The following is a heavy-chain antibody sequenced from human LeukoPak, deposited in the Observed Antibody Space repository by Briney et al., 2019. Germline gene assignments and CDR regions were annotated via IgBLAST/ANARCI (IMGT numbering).Heavy chain of an antibody. CDR3: TTGIVVVPAAPTL. CDR1: GFTFSSYA. J-gene: IGHJ4*02. D-gene: IGHD2-2*01. Sequence: GGSLRLSCAASGFTFSSYAMSWVRQAPGKGLEWVGRIKSKTDGGTTDYAAPVKGRFTISRDDSKNTLYLQMNSLKTEDTAVYYCTTGIVVVPAAPTLRGQGTLVTVSS. V-gene: IGHV3-15*01. CDR2: IKSKTDGGTT.